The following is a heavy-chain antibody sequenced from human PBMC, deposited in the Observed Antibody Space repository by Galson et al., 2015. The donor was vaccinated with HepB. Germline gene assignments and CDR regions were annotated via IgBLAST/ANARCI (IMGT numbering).Heavy chain of an antibody. Sequence: SLRLSCAASGFTFYSYDMNWVRQAPGKGLEWVSAISSSGVNTYYADSVKGRFTISRDNSKNTLYLQMNSLRAEDTAVYYCANQRYYKAAVDIWGQVTMVTVSS. D-gene: IGHD3-10*01. V-gene: IGHV3-23*01. CDR3: ANQRYYKAAVDI. J-gene: IGHJ3*02. CDR2: ISSSGVNT. CDR1: GFTFYSYD.